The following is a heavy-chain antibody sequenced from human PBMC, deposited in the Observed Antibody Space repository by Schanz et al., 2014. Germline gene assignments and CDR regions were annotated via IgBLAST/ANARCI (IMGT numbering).Heavy chain of an antibody. CDR2: ISYDGSHK. CDR3: AKSYDTSGYSGFDY. Sequence: VELVESGGGLVKPGGSLRLSCVVSGFTFTNAWMSWVRQAPGKGLEWVAVISYDGSHKDYADSVKGRFTISRDNSKNTLYLQMNSLRTEDTAVYFCAKSYDTSGYSGFDYWGQGTLVTVSS. J-gene: IGHJ4*02. D-gene: IGHD3-22*01. V-gene: IGHV3-30*19. CDR1: GFTFTNAW.